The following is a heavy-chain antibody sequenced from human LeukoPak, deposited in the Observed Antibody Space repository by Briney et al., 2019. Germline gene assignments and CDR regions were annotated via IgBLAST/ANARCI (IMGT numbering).Heavy chain of an antibody. CDR1: GFAFTNYF. Sequence: ASVKVSCKAFGFAFTNYFMHWVRQAPGQGLEWMGIISPTGDSTEYAQKFQGRVTMTRDTSTSTLYMELSSLRSEDTTMYYCARVDDQDFDYWGQGTLVTVSS. CDR3: ARVDDQDFDY. J-gene: IGHJ4*02. CDR2: ISPTGDST. V-gene: IGHV1-46*01. D-gene: IGHD3-3*01.